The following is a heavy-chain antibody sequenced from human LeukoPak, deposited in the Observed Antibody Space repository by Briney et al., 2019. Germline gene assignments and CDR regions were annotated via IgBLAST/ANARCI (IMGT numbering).Heavy chain of an antibody. CDR1: GLTFNNAW. Sequence: GGSLGLSCAASGLTFNNAWMSWVRQAPGKGLEWVGRIRSRSAGGTTDYGAPVKGRFTISRDDSKNTLYLQMNSLKTEDTAVYHCSTGGGTHDYWGQGTLVTVSS. D-gene: IGHD2-15*01. J-gene: IGHJ4*02. CDR2: IRSRSAGGTT. V-gene: IGHV3-15*01. CDR3: STGGGTHDY.